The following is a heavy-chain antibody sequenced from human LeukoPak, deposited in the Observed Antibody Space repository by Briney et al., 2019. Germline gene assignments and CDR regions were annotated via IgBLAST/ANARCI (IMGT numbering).Heavy chain of an antibody. Sequence: GASVKVSCKASGYSFTSYGITWVRQAPGQGLEWMGWISTYDGDANYAQQLRGRVTMTTDTSTITAYMELRSLRSDDTAVYYCARAPSGFTYGPGDHWGQGTLVTVSS. D-gene: IGHD5-18*01. CDR2: ISTYDGDA. V-gene: IGHV1-18*01. J-gene: IGHJ4*02. CDR1: GYSFTSYG. CDR3: ARAPSGFTYGPGDH.